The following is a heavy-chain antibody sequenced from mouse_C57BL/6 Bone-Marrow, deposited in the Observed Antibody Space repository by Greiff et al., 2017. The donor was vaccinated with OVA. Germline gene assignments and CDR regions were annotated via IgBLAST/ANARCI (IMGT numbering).Heavy chain of an antibody. V-gene: IGHV1-59*01. CDR3: ARGLRLFAY. CDR1: GYTFTSYW. CDR2: IDPSDSYT. Sequence: QVQLQQPGAELVRPGTSVKLSCKASGYTFTSYWMHWVKQRPGQGLEWIGVIDPSDSYTNYNQKFKGKATLTVDTSSSTAYMQLSSLTSEDSAVYYCARGLRLFAYWGQGTLVIVSA. J-gene: IGHJ3*01. D-gene: IGHD2-4*01.